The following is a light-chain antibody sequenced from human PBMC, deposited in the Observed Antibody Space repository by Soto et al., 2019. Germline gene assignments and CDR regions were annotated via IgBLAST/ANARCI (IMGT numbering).Light chain of an antibody. Sequence: QSVLTQPASVSGSPGQSITISCTGNSSDVGGYNYVSWYQQHPGKAPKLMIYDVSNRPSGVSNRFSGSKSGNTASQTISGLQAEDEADYYCSSYTSSSTVVFGGGTKLTVL. CDR3: SSYTSSSTVV. J-gene: IGLJ2*01. CDR1: SSDVGGYNY. CDR2: DVS. V-gene: IGLV2-14*01.